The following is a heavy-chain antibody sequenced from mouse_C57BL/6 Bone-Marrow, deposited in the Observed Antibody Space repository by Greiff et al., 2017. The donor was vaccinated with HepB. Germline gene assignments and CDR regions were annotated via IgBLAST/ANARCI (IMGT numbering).Heavy chain of an antibody. J-gene: IGHJ3*01. D-gene: IGHD1-1*02. CDR1: GYSITSGYY. V-gene: IGHV3-6*01. Sequence: EVQLQESGPGLVKPSQSLSLTCSVTGYSITSGYYWNWIRQFPGNKLEWMGYISYDGSNNYNPSLKNRISITRDTSKNQFFLKLNSVTTEDTATYYCARGGWSFAYWGQGTLVTVSA. CDR2: ISYDGSN. CDR3: ARGGWSFAY.